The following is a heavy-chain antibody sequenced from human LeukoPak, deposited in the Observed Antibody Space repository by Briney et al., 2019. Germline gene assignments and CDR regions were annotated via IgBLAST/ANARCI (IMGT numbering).Heavy chain of an antibody. CDR3: AKVSGGGLYYDGMDV. Sequence: GGSLRLSCAASGFTFNNYALNWVRQAPGKGLEWVSVISGSGGTTYYADSVKGRFTISRDSSKNTLYLQMNSLRAEDTAVYYCAKVSGGGLYYDGMDVWGQGTTVTVSS. J-gene: IGHJ6*02. CDR1: GFTFNNYA. V-gene: IGHV3-23*01. CDR2: ISGSGGTT. D-gene: IGHD1-14*01.